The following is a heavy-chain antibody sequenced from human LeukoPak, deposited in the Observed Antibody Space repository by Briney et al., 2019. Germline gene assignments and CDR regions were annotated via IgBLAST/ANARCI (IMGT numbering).Heavy chain of an antibody. CDR1: GGXISSGGYY. J-gene: IGHJ4*02. CDR2: IYYSGST. V-gene: IGHV4-31*03. D-gene: IGHD3-22*01. Sequence: PSETLSLTCTVSGGXISSGGYYWSWIRQHPGMGLEWLGYIYYSGSTYYNPSLKSRVTISVDTSKNQFSLKLSSVTAADTAVYYCASNYYDSSGYYGFFDYWGQGTLVTVSS. CDR3: ASNYYDSSGYYGFFDY.